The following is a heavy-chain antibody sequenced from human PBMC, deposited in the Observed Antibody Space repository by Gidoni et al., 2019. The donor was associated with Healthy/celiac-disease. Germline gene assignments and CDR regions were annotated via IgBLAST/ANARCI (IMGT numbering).Heavy chain of an antibody. Sequence: EVQLLESGGGLVQPGGSLRLSCAASGFTFSSYAMSWVRQAPGKGLEWVSAISGSGGSTYYADSVKGRFTISRDNSKNTLYLQMNSLRAEDTAVYYCAKGRDGKYSSPLFSFDYWGQGTLVTVSS. D-gene: IGHD6-13*01. CDR1: GFTFSSYA. CDR3: AKGRDGKYSSPLFSFDY. J-gene: IGHJ4*02. V-gene: IGHV3-23*01. CDR2: ISGSGGST.